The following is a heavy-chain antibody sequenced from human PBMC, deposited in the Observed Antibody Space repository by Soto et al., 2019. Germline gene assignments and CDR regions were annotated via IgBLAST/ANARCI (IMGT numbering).Heavy chain of an antibody. CDR3: ARSKIATYGDVDY. CDR1: GGSFSGYY. V-gene: IGHV4-34*01. J-gene: IGHJ4*02. CDR2: INHSGST. Sequence: SETLSLTCAVYGGSFSGYYWSWIRQPPGKGLEWIGEINHSGSTNYNPSLKSRVTISVDTSKNQFSLKLSSVTAADTAVYYCARSKIATYGDVDYWGQGTLVTVYS. D-gene: IGHD4-17*01.